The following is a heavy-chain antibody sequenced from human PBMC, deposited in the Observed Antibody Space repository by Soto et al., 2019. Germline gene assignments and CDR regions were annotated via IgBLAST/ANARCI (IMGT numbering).Heavy chain of an antibody. CDR1: GGTFSSYA. D-gene: IGHD2-2*01. CDR3: ARDSDRYCSSTSCPGLFDY. CDR2: IIPIFGTA. V-gene: IGHV1-69*13. J-gene: IGHJ4*02. Sequence: SVKVSCKASGGTFSSYAISWVRQAPGQGLEWMGGIIPIFGTANYAQKFQGRVTITADESTSTAYMELSGLRSEDTAVYYCARDSDRYCSSTSCPGLFDYWGQGTLVTVSS.